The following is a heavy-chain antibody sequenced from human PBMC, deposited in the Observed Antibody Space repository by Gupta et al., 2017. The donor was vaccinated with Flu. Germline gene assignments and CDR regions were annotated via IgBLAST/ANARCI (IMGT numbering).Heavy chain of an antibody. CDR2: IASDGSDK. V-gene: IGHV3-30*18. D-gene: IGHD2-2*01. CDR1: GFTSSTYG. Sequence: QLVESGGGVGQLGTSLRFSCAASGFTSSTYGMLWVRQAPGKGLEWVADIASDGSDKDYADSVRGRFTISRDNSKNTLSLEMDSLRVEDTAVYYCAKDGPWTASCPYYCYYMDVWGKGTTVTVSS. CDR3: AKDGPWTASCPYYCYYMDV. J-gene: IGHJ6*03.